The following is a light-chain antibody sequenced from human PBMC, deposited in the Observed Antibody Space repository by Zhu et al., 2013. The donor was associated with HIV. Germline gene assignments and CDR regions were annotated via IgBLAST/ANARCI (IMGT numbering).Light chain of an antibody. CDR2: DAS. CDR3: HQRHTWPLT. J-gene: IGKJ4*01. V-gene: IGKV3-11*01. CDR1: QAISNY. Sequence: EIVLTQSPATLSLSPGERATLSCRASQAISNYLAWYQQKPGQPPRLVIYDASNRATDIPTRFTGSGSATDFTLTISSLEPEDFAVYYCHQRHTWPLTFGGGPRWRSN.